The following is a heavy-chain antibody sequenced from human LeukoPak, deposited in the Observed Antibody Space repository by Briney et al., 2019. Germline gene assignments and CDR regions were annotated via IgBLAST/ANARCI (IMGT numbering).Heavy chain of an antibody. CDR2: IIPIFGTA. CDR1: GVTFSSYA. CDR3: ARENGGWLNSFDY. J-gene: IGHJ4*02. Sequence: GASVKVSCKASGVTFSSYAISWVRQAPGQGLEWVGGIIPIFGTANYAQKFQGRVTITADKSTSTAYMELSSLRSEDTAVYYCARENGGWLNSFDYWGQGTLVTVSS. D-gene: IGHD3-10*01. V-gene: IGHV1-69*06.